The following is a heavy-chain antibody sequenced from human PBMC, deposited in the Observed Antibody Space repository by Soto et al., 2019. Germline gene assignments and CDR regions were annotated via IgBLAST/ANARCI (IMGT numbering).Heavy chain of an antibody. J-gene: IGHJ6*02. CDR1: GGTFSSYT. D-gene: IGHD3-22*01. CDR2: IIPILGIA. CDR3: ARDPTRNYYDSSGPFRADYGMDV. V-gene: IGHV1-69*08. Sequence: QVQLVQSGAEVKKPGSSVKVSCKASGGTFSSYTISWVRQAPGQGLEWMGRIIPILGIANYAQKFQGRVTITADKSTSTAYMELSSLRSEDTAVYYCARDPTRNYYDSSGPFRADYGMDVWGQGTTVTVSS.